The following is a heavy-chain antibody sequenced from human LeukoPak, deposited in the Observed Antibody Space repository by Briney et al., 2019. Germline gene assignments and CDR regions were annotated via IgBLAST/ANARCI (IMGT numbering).Heavy chain of an antibody. J-gene: IGHJ4*02. CDR2: IYHSGRT. Sequence: PSETLSLTCTVSGDSISSSNWWSWVRQPPGKGLEWIGEIYHSGRTNYNPSLKSRLTILVEKSKNQFSLKLSSVTAADTAVHYCARGVGATLQLDYWGQGTLVTVSS. V-gene: IGHV4-4*02. CDR3: ARGVGATLQLDY. D-gene: IGHD1-26*01. CDR1: GDSISSSNW.